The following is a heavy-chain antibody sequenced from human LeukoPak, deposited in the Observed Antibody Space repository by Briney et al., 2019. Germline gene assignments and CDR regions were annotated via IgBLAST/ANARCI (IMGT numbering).Heavy chain of an antibody. J-gene: IGHJ5*02. Sequence: SQTLSLTCTVSGASINSDNYYWSWIRQPAGKGLEWIGRIYTTGSTDYNPSLNSRVSISVDTSKNQFSLKLSSVTAADTAVYYCANGTNWFDPWGQGTLVTVSS. V-gene: IGHV4-61*02. CDR2: IYTTGST. D-gene: IGHD1-14*01. CDR3: ANGTNWFDP. CDR1: GASINSDNYY.